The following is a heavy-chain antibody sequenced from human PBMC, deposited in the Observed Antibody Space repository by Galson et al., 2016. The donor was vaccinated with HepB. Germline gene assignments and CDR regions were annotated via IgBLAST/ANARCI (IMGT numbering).Heavy chain of an antibody. Sequence: SLRLSCAASGFNFSNYGMAWVRQAPGKGLEWVSAISGSGDRTYYADSVKGRFTISRDNSKNTLYLQMNSLRAEDTAVYYCAKRASWNHQGYAAIDIWGQGTMVTVSS. V-gene: IGHV3-23*01. CDR2: ISGSGDRT. CDR1: GFNFSNYG. D-gene: IGHD1-14*01. CDR3: AKRASWNHQGYAAIDI. J-gene: IGHJ3*02.